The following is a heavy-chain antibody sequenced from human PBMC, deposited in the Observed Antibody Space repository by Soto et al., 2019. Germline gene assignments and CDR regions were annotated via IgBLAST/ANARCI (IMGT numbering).Heavy chain of an antibody. CDR3: VSCMSVHFDS. D-gene: IGHD3-3*01. V-gene: IGHV3-23*01. J-gene: IGHJ4*02. CDR2: LNENGANT. CDR1: GFTFSSRP. Sequence: PGGSLRLSCAASGFTFSSRPMTWVRQAPGNGLEWVSTLNENGANTHYADSVKGSFTISSDKSRNPLDLQMQSLRAADRALYYRVSCMSVHFDSLGREGLVTVSS.